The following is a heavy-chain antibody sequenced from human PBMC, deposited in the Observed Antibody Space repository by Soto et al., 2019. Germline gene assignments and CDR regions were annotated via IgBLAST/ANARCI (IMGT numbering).Heavy chain of an antibody. V-gene: IGHV4-30-2*01. CDR3: ARGSLYCSGGSCYGKRGYFDY. J-gene: IGHJ4*02. CDR1: GGSISSGGYS. D-gene: IGHD2-15*01. CDR2: IYHSGST. Sequence: QLQLQESGSGLVKPSQTLSLTCAVSGGSISSGGYSWSWIRQPPGKGLEWIGYIYHSGSTYYNPSLKSRVTRSVDRSKNQFSLKLSSVTAADTAVYYCARGSLYCSGGSCYGKRGYFDYWGQGTLVTVSS.